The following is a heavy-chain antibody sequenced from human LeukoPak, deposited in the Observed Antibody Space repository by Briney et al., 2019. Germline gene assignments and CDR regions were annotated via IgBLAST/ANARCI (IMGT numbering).Heavy chain of an antibody. V-gene: IGHV5-51*04. CDR2: IYPDDSDT. D-gene: IGHD6-13*01. CDR1: GYSFTTYW. J-gene: IGHJ4*02. Sequence: GESLKIPCKGPGYSFTTYWIGWVRQMPGKGLEWMGIIYPDDSDTRYRPSFQGQVTISADEPISTAYVQWSSLRAADTAMYYCARSSSNYNYWGQGTLVTVSS. CDR3: ARSSSNYNY.